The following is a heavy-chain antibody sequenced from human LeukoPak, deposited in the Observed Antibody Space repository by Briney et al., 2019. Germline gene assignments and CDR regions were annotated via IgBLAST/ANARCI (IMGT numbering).Heavy chain of an antibody. V-gene: IGHV1-69*13. D-gene: IGHD3-3*01. CDR3: ARSITIFGVDPGYYFDY. CDR1: GGTFISYA. Sequence: GASVKVSCKASGGTFISYAISWVRQAPGQGLEWMGGIIPIFGTANYAQKFQGRVTITADESTSTAYMELSSLRSEDTAVYYCARSITIFGVDPGYYFDYWGQGTLVTVSS. CDR2: IIPIFGTA. J-gene: IGHJ4*02.